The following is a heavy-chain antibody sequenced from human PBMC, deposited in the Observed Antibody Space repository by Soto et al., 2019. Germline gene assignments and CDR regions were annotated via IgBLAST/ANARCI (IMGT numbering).Heavy chain of an antibody. V-gene: IGHV4-31*03. CDR2: IYYGGST. CDR1: GGSISSGGYY. D-gene: IGHD2-21*01. CDR3: SIYSEGEYTDAFDI. Sequence: SETLSLTCTVSGGSISSGGYYWSWIRQHPGKGLEWIGYIYYGGSTYYNPSLKSRVTISVDTSKNQFSLKLSSVTAADTAVYYCSIYSEGEYTDAFDIWGQGTMVTVSS. J-gene: IGHJ3*02.